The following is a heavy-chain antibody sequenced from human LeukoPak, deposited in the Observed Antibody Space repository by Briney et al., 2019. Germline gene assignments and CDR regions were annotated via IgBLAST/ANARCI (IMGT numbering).Heavy chain of an antibody. CDR3: ARDYDFWSGYYNWFDP. CDR2: INPNSGGT. V-gene: IGHV1-2*02. CDR1: GYTFTGYY. D-gene: IGHD3-3*01. Sequence: ASVKVSCKASGYTFTGYYMHWVRQAPGQRLEWMGWINPNSGGTNYAQKFQGRVTMTRDTSISTAYMELSRLRSDDTAVYYCARDYDFWSGYYNWFDPWGQGTLVTVSS. J-gene: IGHJ5*02.